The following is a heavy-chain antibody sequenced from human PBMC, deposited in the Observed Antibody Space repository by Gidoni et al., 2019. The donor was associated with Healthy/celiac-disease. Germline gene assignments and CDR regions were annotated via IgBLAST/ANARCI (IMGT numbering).Heavy chain of an antibody. V-gene: IGHV3-21*01. CDR2: ISSSSSYI. CDR1: GFPFSSYS. CDR3: ARDLPHYYDILTGHHFDY. D-gene: IGHD3-9*01. J-gene: IGHJ4*02. Sequence: EVQLVESGGGLVKPGGSLRLSCAASGFPFSSYSMNWVRQAPGKGLEWVSSISSSSSYIYYADSVKGRFTISRDNAKNSLYLQMNSLRAEDTAVYYCARDLPHYYDILTGHHFDYWGQGTLVTVSS.